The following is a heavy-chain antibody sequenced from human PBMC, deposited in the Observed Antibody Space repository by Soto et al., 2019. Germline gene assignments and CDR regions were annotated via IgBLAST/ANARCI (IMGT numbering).Heavy chain of an antibody. CDR3: ARESVKICGVDGFDY. D-gene: IGHD3-3*01. J-gene: IGHJ4*02. V-gene: IGHV3-48*03. CDR2: ITSSGSTT. CDR1: GFSFSNYE. Sequence: SLRLSGAVSGFSFSNYEMNWVRQAPGKGLEWISYITSSGSTTYYADSVKGRFTVSRDNAKNSLYLEMSSLRAEDTAIYYCARESVKICGVDGFDYWGPGAMGTVSS.